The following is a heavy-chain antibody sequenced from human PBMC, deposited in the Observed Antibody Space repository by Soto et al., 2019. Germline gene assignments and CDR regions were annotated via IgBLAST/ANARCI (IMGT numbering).Heavy chain of an antibody. CDR2: TWNDGSHK. V-gene: IGHV3-33*01. J-gene: IGHJ3*02. D-gene: IGHD1-1*01. CDR1: GFTFSTYG. CDR3: TTELNDMQAFDI. Sequence: QVQLVESGGGVVQPGRSLRLSCVASGFTFSTYGMHWVRQAPGKGLEWVAMTWNDGSHKYYADPVKDRFTISRDNFKNTLYLQINSLRGEDSAVYYGTTELNDMQAFDIWGQGTMVTVSS.